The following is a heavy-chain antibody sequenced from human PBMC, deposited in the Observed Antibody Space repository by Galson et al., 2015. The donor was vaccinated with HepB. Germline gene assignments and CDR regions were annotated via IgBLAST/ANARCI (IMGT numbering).Heavy chain of an antibody. CDR1: GFSLSTSGVA. V-gene: IGHV2-5*01. D-gene: IGHD1-14*01. CDR2: IYWNDDK. CDR3: AHRRKIGMNLNS. J-gene: IGHJ4*02. Sequence: PALVKPTQTLTLTCTFSGFSLSTSGVAVGWIRQPPGKALEWLALIYWNDDKRYSPSLKNRLTITKDTSKSRVVLTMTNMDPVDTGTYYCAHRRKIGMNLNSWGQGTLVTVSS.